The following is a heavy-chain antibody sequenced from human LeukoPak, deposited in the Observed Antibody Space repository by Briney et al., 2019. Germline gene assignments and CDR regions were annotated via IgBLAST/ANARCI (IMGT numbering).Heavy chain of an antibody. CDR1: GFTFSSYS. D-gene: IGHD3-10*01. Sequence: SEGSLRLSCAASGFTFSSYSMNWVRQAPGKGLEWVSSISSSSSYIYYADSVKGRFTISRDNAKNSLYLQMNSLRAEDTAVYYCARDRGETDHFLGYWGQGTLVTVSS. CDR3: ARDRGETDHFLGY. J-gene: IGHJ4*02. CDR2: ISSSSSYI. V-gene: IGHV3-21*01.